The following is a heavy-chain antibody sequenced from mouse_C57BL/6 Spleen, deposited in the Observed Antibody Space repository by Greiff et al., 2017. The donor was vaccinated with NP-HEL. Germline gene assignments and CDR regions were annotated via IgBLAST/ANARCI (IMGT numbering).Heavy chain of an antibody. V-gene: IGHV3-6*01. J-gene: IGHJ2*01. Sequence: ASRSLSLTCSVTGYSITSGYYWNWIRQFPGNKLEWMGYISYDGSNNYNPSLKNRISITRDTSKNQFFLKLNSVTTEDTATYYCARDDGYFDYWGQGTTLTVSS. CDR1: GYSITSGYY. CDR2: ISYDGSN. CDR3: ARDDGYFDY. D-gene: IGHD2-3*01.